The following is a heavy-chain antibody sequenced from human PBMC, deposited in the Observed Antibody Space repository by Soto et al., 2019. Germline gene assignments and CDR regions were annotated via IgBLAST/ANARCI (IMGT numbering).Heavy chain of an antibody. CDR1: GFTLSSYG. V-gene: IGHV3-30*18. D-gene: IGHD6-6*01. CDR3: AKEGLYSSSSEVDY. J-gene: IGHJ4*02. CDR2: ISYDGSNK. Sequence: PGGSLRLSCAASGFTLSSYGMHWVRQAPGKGLEWVAVISYDGSNKYYADSVKGRFTISRDNSKNTLYLQMNSLRAEDTAVYYCAKEGLYSSSSEVDYWGQGTLVTVSS.